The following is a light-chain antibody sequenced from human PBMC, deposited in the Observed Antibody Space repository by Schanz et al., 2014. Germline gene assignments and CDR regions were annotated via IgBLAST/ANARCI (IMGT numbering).Light chain of an antibody. CDR2: DVS. CDR3: SSYTSSSTLRV. CDR1: SSDVGIYNL. Sequence: SVLTQAASVSGSPGQSITISCTGTSSDVGIYNLVSWYQQHPGKAPKLMIYDVSKRPSGVSIRFSGSKSGNTASLTISGLQAEDEADYYCSSYTSSSTLRVFGTGTKLTVL. V-gene: IGLV2-14*02. J-gene: IGLJ1*01.